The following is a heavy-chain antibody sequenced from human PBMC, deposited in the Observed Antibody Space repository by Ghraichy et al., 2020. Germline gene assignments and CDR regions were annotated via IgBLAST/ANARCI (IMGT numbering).Heavy chain of an antibody. J-gene: IGHJ6*02. V-gene: IGHV5-51*01. D-gene: IGHD3-3*01. CDR3: AVHGYTIFGVVPMVDLGYYGMDV. CDR1: GYSFTSYW. Sequence: GESLNISCKCSGYSFTSYWIGWVRQMPGKGLEWMGIIYPGDSDTRYSPSFQGQVTISADKSISTAYLQWSSLKASDTAMYYCAVHGYTIFGVVPMVDLGYYGMDVWGQGTTVTVSS. CDR2: IYPGDSDT.